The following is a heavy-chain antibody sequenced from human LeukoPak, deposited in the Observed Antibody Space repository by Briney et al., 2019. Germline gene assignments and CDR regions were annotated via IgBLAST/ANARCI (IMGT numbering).Heavy chain of an antibody. D-gene: IGHD2-15*01. CDR2: IIPIFGTA. CDR3: ARERDSWFDP. CDR1: GGTFSSYA. V-gene: IGHV1-69*05. J-gene: IGHJ5*02. Sequence: RASVKVSCTASGGTFSSYAISWVRQAPGQGLEWMGGIIPIFGTANYAQKFQGRVTITTDESTSTAYMELSSLRSEDTAVYYCARERDSWFDPWGQGTLVTVSS.